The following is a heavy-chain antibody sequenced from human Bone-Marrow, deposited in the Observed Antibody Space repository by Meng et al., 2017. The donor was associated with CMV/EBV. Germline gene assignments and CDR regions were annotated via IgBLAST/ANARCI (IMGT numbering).Heavy chain of an antibody. CDR2: IHSGGNT. D-gene: IGHD3-10*01. V-gene: IGHV3-66*02. CDR1: GFTVSSNY. Sequence: GESLKISCAASGFTVSSNYMSWVRQAPGKGLEWVSVIHSGGNTYYADSVKGRFSISRDNSKNTVDLQMNSLRAEDTAIYYCAKDGRFGGLIFVDNWGQGTLVTVSS. J-gene: IGHJ4*02. CDR3: AKDGRFGGLIFVDN.